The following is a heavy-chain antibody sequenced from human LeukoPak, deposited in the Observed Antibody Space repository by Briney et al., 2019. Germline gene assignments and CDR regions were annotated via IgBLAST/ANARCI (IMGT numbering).Heavy chain of an antibody. D-gene: IGHD6-19*01. CDR3: ARAGYSSGWYYIPGYMDV. Sequence: SETLSLTCAVYGGSFSGYYWSWIRQPPGKGLEWIGEINHSGSTNYNPSLKSRVTISVDTSKNQFSLKVSSVTAADTAVYYCARAGYSSGWYYIPGYMDVWGKGTTVPISS. CDR2: INHSGST. V-gene: IGHV4-34*01. CDR1: GGSFSGYY. J-gene: IGHJ6*03.